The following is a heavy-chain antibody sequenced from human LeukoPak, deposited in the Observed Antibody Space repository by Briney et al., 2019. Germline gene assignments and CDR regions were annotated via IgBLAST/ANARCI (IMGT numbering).Heavy chain of an antibody. Sequence: GSLRLSCAASGFTFSSYGMHWVRQAPGKGLEGVAFIRYDGSNKYYADSVKGRFTISRDNSKNTLYLQMNSLRAEDTAVYYCAKDRTYCSGGSCYEGYWGQGTLVTVSS. CDR3: AKDRTYCSGGSCYEGY. D-gene: IGHD2-15*01. CDR1: GFTFSSYG. J-gene: IGHJ4*02. CDR2: IRYDGSNK. V-gene: IGHV3-30*02.